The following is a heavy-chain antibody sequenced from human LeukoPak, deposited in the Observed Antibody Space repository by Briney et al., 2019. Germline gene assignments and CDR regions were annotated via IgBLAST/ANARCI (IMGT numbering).Heavy chain of an antibody. V-gene: IGHV4-39*07. J-gene: IGHJ3*02. CDR1: GGSISSRSYY. D-gene: IGHD3-10*01. Sequence: SETLSLTCSVSGGSISSRSYYWGWIRQPTGKGLQWIGSMYYSGSTYYNPSLKSRVTMSVDTSKNQFSLRLNSVTAADTAVYYCANGFDGFDIWGQGTTVTVSS. CDR3: ANGFDGFDI. CDR2: MYYSGST.